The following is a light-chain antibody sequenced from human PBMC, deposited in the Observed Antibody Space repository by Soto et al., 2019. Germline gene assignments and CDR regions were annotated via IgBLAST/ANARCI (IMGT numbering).Light chain of an antibody. Sequence: EIVMTQSPATLSVSPGERAILSCRVSQSVSSNLAWYQRKAGQAPRLLIYGASTRATGIPARFSGSGSGTEFTLTISSLQSEDFAVYYCQQYNNWPPYTFGQGTKLEIK. J-gene: IGKJ2*01. CDR3: QQYNNWPPYT. CDR2: GAS. CDR1: QSVSSN. V-gene: IGKV3-15*01.